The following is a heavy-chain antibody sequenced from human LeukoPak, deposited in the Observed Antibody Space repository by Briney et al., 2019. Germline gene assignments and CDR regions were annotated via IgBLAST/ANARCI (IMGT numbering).Heavy chain of an antibody. CDR3: ARHVASAGDY. D-gene: IGHD6-13*01. CDR2: IYYSGST. V-gene: IGHV4-59*08. J-gene: IGHJ4*02. Sequence: SETLSLTCTVSDGSISNYYWSWIRQPPGKELEWIGYIYYSGSTKYNPSLKRRVTISVDTSKNQFSLKLISVTAADTAVYYCARHVASAGDYWGQGTLVTASS. CDR1: DGSISNYY.